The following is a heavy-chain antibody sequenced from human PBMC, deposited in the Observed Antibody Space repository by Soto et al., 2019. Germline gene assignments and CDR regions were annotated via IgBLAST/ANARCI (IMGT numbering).Heavy chain of an antibody. CDR2: IYYSGST. D-gene: IGHD3-10*01. CDR3: APMGGVHMWFGPK. V-gene: IGHV4-30-4*01. CDR1: GGSISSGDYY. J-gene: IGHJ4*02. Sequence: PSETLSLTCTVSGGSISSGDYYWSWIRQPPGKGLEWIGYIYYSGSTYYNPSLESRVTISVDTSKNQFSLKLSSVTAADTAVYYCAPMGGVHMWFGPKWGQGTLVTVSS.